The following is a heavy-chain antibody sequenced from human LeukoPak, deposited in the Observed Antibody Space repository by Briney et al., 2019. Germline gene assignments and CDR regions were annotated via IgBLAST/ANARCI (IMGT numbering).Heavy chain of an antibody. Sequence: GGSLRLSCVASGLTVSNHWMSWVRQAPGKGLEWVANIKQDGSEKYYVDSVKGRFTISRDNAKNSLYLQMNSLRAEDTAVYYCAREGSSSSWGIVGYWGQGTLVTVSS. CDR1: GLTVSNHW. CDR2: IKQDGSEK. CDR3: AREGSSSSWGIVGY. J-gene: IGHJ4*02. D-gene: IGHD6-6*01. V-gene: IGHV3-7*03.